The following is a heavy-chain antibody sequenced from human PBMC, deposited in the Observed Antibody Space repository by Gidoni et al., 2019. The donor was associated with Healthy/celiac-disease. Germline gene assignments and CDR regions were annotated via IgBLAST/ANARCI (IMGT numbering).Heavy chain of an antibody. Sequence: QLQLQESGPGLVKPSETLSLTCTVSGGSISSSSYYWGWIRQPPGKGLEWIGSIYYSGSTYYNPSLKSRVTISVDTSKNQFSLKLSSVTAADTAVYYCARQSSSSGWTFQHWGQGTLVTVSS. CDR2: IYYSGST. D-gene: IGHD6-19*01. J-gene: IGHJ1*01. CDR1: GGSISSSSYY. CDR3: ARQSSSSGWTFQH. V-gene: IGHV4-39*01.